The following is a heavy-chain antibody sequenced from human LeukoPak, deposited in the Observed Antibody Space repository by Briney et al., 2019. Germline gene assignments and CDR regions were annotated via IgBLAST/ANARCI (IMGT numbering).Heavy chain of an antibody. CDR2: IYYSGST. CDR3: ARLHDGYRYGADY. Sequence: PSETLSLTCTVSGGSISSDYWSWIRQPPGKGLEWIGYIYYSGSTNYNPSLKSRVTISVDTSKNQFSLKLSPVTAADTAVYYCARLHDGYRYGADYWGQGTLVTAS. J-gene: IGHJ4*02. V-gene: IGHV4-59*08. D-gene: IGHD5-18*01. CDR1: GGSISSDY.